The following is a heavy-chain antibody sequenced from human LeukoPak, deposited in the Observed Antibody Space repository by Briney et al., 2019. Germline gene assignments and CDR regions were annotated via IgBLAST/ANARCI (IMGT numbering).Heavy chain of an antibody. V-gene: IGHV1-69*05. CDR1: GGTFSSYA. CDR2: IIPIFGTA. CDR3: ARGVVNYYYYYMDV. J-gene: IGHJ6*03. Sequence: ASVKVSCKASGGTFSSYAISWVRQAPGQGLEWMGGIIPIFGTANYAQKFQGRVTITTDESTSTAFMELSSLRSADTAVYYCARGVVNYYYYYMDVWGKGTTVTVSS.